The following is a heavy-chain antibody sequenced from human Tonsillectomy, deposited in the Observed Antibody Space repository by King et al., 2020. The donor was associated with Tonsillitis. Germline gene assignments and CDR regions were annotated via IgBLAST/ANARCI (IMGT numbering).Heavy chain of an antibody. D-gene: IGHD4-17*01. Sequence: VQLVESGGGLVQPGGSLRLSCAASGFTFSSYWMSWVRQAPGKGLEWVANIKQDGSEKYYVDSVKGRFTISRDNAKNSLYLQMNSLRAEDTAVYYCARDLDYDDSDYFDYWGQGPLVTVSS. CDR1: GFTFSSYW. CDR2: IKQDGSEK. J-gene: IGHJ4*02. V-gene: IGHV3-7*01. CDR3: ARDLDYDDSDYFDY.